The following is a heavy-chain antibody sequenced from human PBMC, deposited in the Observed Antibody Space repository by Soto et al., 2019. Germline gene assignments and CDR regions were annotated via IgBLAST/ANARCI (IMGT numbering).Heavy chain of an antibody. CDR1: GVSFSGYY. Sequence: SETLSLTCAVYGVSFSGYYWTWIRQPPGTGLEWIGEINHSGSTNYNPSLKSRVTISVDTSKNQFSLNLTSVTAADTAVYYCARDKITGLFDYWGQGTLVTVSS. D-gene: IGHD2-8*02. CDR2: INHSGST. V-gene: IGHV4-34*01. CDR3: ARDKITGLFDY. J-gene: IGHJ4*02.